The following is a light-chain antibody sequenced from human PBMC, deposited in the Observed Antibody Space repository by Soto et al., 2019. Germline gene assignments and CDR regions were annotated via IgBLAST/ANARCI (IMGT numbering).Light chain of an antibody. CDR1: SSDVGAYNY. CDR2: DVT. V-gene: IGLV2-14*03. Sequence: QSVLTQPASVSGSPGQSITISCTGTSSDVGAYNYVSWYQQHPGKAPKLMIFDVTNRPSAVSNRFSGSKSGNTASLTISGLQAEDEADYYCSSYTSSSTFVLFGGGTKVTVL. CDR3: SSYTSSSTFVL. J-gene: IGLJ2*01.